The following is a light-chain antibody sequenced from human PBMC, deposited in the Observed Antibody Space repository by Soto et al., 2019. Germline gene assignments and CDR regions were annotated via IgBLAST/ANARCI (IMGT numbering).Light chain of an antibody. V-gene: IGKV1-27*01. CDR3: QKYSSVPV. CDR2: AAS. J-gene: IGKJ3*01. Sequence: DIQMTQSPTSLSASVGDRVTITCRASQDIRNFVAWYQQKPGKAPKLLIYAASTLQSGVPSRFSGSGSGTDFTLIIHSLQPEDVATYSCQKYSSVPVFGPGTKGEIK. CDR1: QDIRNF.